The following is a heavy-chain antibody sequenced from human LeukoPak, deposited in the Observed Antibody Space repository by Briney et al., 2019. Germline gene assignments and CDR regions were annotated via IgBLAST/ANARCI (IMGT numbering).Heavy chain of an antibody. CDR3: ATVGMGLPDYYGMDV. Sequence: EASVKVSCKVSGYTLTELSMHWVRQAPGKGLEWMRGFDPEDGETIYAQKFQGRVTMTEDTSTDTAYMELSSLRSEDTAAYYCATVGMGLPDYYGMDVWGKGTTVTVSS. CDR2: FDPEDGET. V-gene: IGHV1-24*01. J-gene: IGHJ6*04. D-gene: IGHD1-26*01. CDR1: GYTLTELS.